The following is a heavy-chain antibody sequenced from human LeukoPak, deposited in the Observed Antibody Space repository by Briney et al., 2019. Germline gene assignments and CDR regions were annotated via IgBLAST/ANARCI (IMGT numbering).Heavy chain of an antibody. V-gene: IGHV1-18*01. CDR3: ARAGGYDSSGSYNWFDP. CDR1: GYTFTSYG. CDR2: ISAYNGNT. Sequence: ASVKVSCKASGYTFTSYGISWVRQAPGQGLEWMGWISAYNGNTNYAQKLQGRVTMTTDTSTGTAYMELRSLRSDDTAVYYCARAGGYDSSGSYNWFDPWGQGTLVTVSS. J-gene: IGHJ5*02. D-gene: IGHD3-22*01.